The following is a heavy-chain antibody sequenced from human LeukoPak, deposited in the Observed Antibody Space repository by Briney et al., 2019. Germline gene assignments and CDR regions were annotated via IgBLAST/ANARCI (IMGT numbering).Heavy chain of an antibody. J-gene: IGHJ4*02. V-gene: IGHV3-48*01. CDR2: IRGGGSHI. Sequence: PGRSLRLSCAVYRFPFSSYSMKWVRQAPEKVLEWVAYIRGGGSHIYYADSVKGRFSISSDNSKNSLYLQMSSRRADDTAVYYCARGTIAAAGYCDFDYWGQGSQVTVSS. D-gene: IGHD6-13*01. CDR1: RFPFSSYS. CDR3: ARGTIAAAGYCDFDY.